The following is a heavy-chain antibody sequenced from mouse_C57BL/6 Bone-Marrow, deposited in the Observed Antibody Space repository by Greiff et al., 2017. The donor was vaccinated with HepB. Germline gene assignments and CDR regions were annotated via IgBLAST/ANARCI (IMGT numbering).Heavy chain of an antibody. V-gene: IGHV5-15*01. CDR1: GFTFSDYG. CDR3: ARLTTVVSPGDY. D-gene: IGHD1-1*01. J-gene: IGHJ3*01. CDR2: ISNLAYSI. Sequence: EVQGVESGGGLVQPGGSLKLSCAASGFTFSDYGMAWVRQAPRKGPEWVAFISNLAYSIYYADTVTGRFTIARENAKNALYLDMSSLRSEDTAMYYCARLTTVVSPGDYWGQGTLVTVSA.